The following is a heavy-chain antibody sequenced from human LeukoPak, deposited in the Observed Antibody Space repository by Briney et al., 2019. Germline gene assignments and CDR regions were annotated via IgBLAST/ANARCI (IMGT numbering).Heavy chain of an antibody. D-gene: IGHD5-18*01. Sequence: SETLSLTCAVYGGSFSGYYWSWIRQPPGKGLEWVGEINHSGSTNYNPSLKSRVTISVDTSKNQFSLKLSSVTAAETAVYYCARMRGGYSYGLQFKGMLDYWGQGTLVTVSS. CDR2: INHSGST. V-gene: IGHV4-34*01. J-gene: IGHJ4*02. CDR1: GGSFSGYY. CDR3: ARMRGGYSYGLQFKGMLDY.